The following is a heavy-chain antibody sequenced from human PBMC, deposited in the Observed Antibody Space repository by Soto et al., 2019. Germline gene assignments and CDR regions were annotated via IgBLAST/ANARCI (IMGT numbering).Heavy chain of an antibody. CDR3: ARDRMGIAARPTLSANPRCHYYGMDV. V-gene: IGHV1-18*04. CDR2: ISAYNGNT. CDR1: GYTFTSYG. J-gene: IGHJ6*02. Sequence: ASVKVSCKASGYTFTSYGISWVRQAPGQGLEWMGWISAYNGNTNYAQKLQGRVTMTTDTSTSTAYMELRSLRSDDTAVYYCARDRMGIAARPTLSANPRCHYYGMDVWGQGTTVTVSS. D-gene: IGHD6-6*01.